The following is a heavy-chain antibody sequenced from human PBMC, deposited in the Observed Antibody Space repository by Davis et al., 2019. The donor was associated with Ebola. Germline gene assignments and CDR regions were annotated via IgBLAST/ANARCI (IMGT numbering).Heavy chain of an antibody. V-gene: IGHV4-59*08. D-gene: IGHD3-3*01. Sequence: GSLRLSCTVSGGSISSYYWSWIRQPPGKGLEWIGYIYYSGSTNYNPSLKSRVTLSVDTSKNQFSLKLSSVTAADTAVYYCARGDLRFLEWLLSYDAFDIWGQGTMVTVSS. CDR1: GGSISSYY. CDR3: ARGDLRFLEWLLSYDAFDI. CDR2: IYYSGST. J-gene: IGHJ3*02.